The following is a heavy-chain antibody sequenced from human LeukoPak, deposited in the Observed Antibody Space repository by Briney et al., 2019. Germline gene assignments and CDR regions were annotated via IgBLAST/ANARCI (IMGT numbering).Heavy chain of an antibody. CDR1: GFTFSSYW. V-gene: IGHV3-7*01. CDR2: IKQDGSEK. J-gene: IGHJ4*02. Sequence: PGGSLRPSCAASGFTFSSYWMSWVRQAPGKGLEWVANIKQDGSEKYYVDSVKGRFTISRDNAKNSLYLQMNSLRAEDTAVYYCAKGGALRGYTGPFDYWGQGTLVTVSS. D-gene: IGHD5-12*01. CDR3: AKGGALRGYTGPFDY.